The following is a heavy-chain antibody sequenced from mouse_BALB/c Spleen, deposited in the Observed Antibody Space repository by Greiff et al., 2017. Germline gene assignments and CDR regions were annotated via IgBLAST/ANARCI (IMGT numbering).Heavy chain of an antibody. Sequence: VQLQQSGAELVRSGASVKLSCTASGFNIKDYYMHWVKQRPEQGLEWIGWIDPENGDTEYAPKFQGKATMTADTSSNTAYLQLSSLTSEDTAVYYCNGGGLDYWGQGTTLTVSS. CDR3: NGGGLDY. CDR2: IDPENGDT. J-gene: IGHJ2*01. CDR1: GFNIKDYY. D-gene: IGHD1-1*02. V-gene: IGHV14-4*02.